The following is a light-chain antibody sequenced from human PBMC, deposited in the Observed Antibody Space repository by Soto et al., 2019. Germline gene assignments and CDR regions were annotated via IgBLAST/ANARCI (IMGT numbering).Light chain of an antibody. V-gene: IGKV3-15*01. CDR3: QRYNNWPLT. J-gene: IGKJ4*01. CDR2: GAS. Sequence: EILMTQSPLTLSLTPGERATLSCRASQTIYTNLAWYQQKVGQAPRLLIYGASTRATGIPARFSGSGSGTEFTLTISSLQSEDFAIYYCQRYNNWPLTFGGGTKVESK. CDR1: QTIYTN.